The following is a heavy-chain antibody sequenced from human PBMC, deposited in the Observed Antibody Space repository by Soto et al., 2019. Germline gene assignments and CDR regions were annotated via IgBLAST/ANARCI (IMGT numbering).Heavy chain of an antibody. Sequence: QVQLVESGGGVVQPGTSLRLSCVGSGFTFRSYVIHWVSQAPGKGLEWVALTSYDGSNKDYGDSVKGRFTISRDNSRNTVDMQMDSLRREDTALYYCARWGTTGGLVVWGQGTLVAVSS. CDR1: GFTFRSYV. CDR3: ARWGTTGGLVV. CDR2: TSYDGSNK. J-gene: IGHJ4*02. V-gene: IGHV3-33*05. D-gene: IGHD3-16*01.